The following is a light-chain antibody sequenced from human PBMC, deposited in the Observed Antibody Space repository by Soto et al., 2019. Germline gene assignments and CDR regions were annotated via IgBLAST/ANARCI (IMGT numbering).Light chain of an antibody. J-gene: IGKJ5*01. V-gene: IGKV1-5*03. CDR2: KAS. Sequence: ESQITKAPSTRSASVEERVIITCRASQNVGKYLAWYQQRPGKAPKGLISKASSLESGAPSRFSGSGSGTEFTLTISSLQPEDIATYYCQQYDNLPLPFGQGRLLAIK. CDR1: QNVGKY. CDR3: QQYDNLPLP.